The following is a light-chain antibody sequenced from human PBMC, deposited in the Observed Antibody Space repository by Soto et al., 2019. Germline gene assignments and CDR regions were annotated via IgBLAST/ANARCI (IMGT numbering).Light chain of an antibody. V-gene: IGKV4-1*01. Sequence: DIVMTQSPDSLAVSLAERATINCKSSQSVLYSSNNKNYLAWYQQRPGQPPKLLIYWASTRESGVPDRFSGSESGTDFTLTITSQQAEDVAVYSCQQYESTPPTFGQGTKLEIK. CDR1: QSVLYSSNNKNY. CDR2: WAS. J-gene: IGKJ2*01. CDR3: QQYESTPPT.